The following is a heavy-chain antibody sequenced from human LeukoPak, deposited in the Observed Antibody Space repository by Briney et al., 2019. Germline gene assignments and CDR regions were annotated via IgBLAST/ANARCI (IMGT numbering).Heavy chain of an antibody. CDR1: GFTFSSYG. V-gene: IGHV3-33*01. CDR3: ARELRRGTFDY. CDR2: IWYDGSNK. Sequence: GRSLRLSCAASGFTFSSYGMHWVRQAPGKGLEWVAVIWYDGSNKYYADSVKGRSTISRDNSKNTLYLQMNSLRAEDTAVYYCARELRRGTFDYWGQGTLVTVSS. J-gene: IGHJ4*02. D-gene: IGHD1-1*01.